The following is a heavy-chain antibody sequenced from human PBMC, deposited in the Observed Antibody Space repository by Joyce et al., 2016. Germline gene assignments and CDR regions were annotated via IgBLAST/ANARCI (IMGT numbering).Heavy chain of an antibody. CDR2: ISDTSYYK. J-gene: IGHJ6*02. CDR1: GSTFSTSS. CDR3: ARGGISYYYAMDV. Sequence: QLVESGGGVVKPGGSLRLSCEASGSTFSTSSMSWFRQVPGKGLEWVAAISDTSYYKFHAETVRGRFTVSRDNAKKTLYLQMNSLRAEDSAVFYCARGGISYYYAMDVWGQGTTVTVSS. V-gene: IGHV3-21*01. D-gene: IGHD3-16*01.